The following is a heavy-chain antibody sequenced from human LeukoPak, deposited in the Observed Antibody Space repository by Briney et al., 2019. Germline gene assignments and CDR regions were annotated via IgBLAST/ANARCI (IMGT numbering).Heavy chain of an antibody. CDR3: ARRIGYSSAWPHWYFDL. J-gene: IGHJ2*01. Sequence: SETLSLTCAVHGGSFSGYFWSWVRQPPGKGLEWIGEITHSGNTNYNSSLKSRVTKSVDTSNNQFSLKLNSVTAADTSVYYCARRIGYSSAWPHWYFDLWGRGTLVTVSS. CDR1: GGSFSGYF. V-gene: IGHV4-34*01. CDR2: ITHSGNT. D-gene: IGHD6-19*01.